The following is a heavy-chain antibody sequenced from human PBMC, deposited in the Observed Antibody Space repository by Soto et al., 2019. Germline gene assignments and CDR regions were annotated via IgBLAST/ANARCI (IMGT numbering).Heavy chain of an antibody. CDR1: GFTVTSNG. J-gene: IGHJ6*02. D-gene: IGHD3-9*01. Sequence: EVKLLESGGGLVQPGGSLRLSCGVSGFTVTSNGVSWVRQAPGKGLEWVSAISPNGQGIWYADSVKGRFTISRDISRNTVFLQMDSLRAEDTAVYYCARDLYSRYFEPRALDVWGQGTSVTVSS. CDR3: ARDLYSRYFEPRALDV. V-gene: IGHV3-23*01. CDR2: ISPNGQGI.